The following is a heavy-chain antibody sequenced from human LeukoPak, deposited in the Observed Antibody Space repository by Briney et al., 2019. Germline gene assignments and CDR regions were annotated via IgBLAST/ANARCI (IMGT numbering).Heavy chain of an antibody. V-gene: IGHV3-23*01. CDR2: ISGSGGST. J-gene: IGHJ4*02. Sequence: GGSLRLSCAASGFTFSSYGMSWVRQAPGKGLEWVSAISGSGGSTYYADSVKGRFTVSRDNSKNTPYVQMDSLRAEDTAVYYCAKRGYTYGGHFDYWGQGALVTVSS. CDR3: AKRGYTYGGHFDY. CDR1: GFTFSSYG. D-gene: IGHD5-18*01.